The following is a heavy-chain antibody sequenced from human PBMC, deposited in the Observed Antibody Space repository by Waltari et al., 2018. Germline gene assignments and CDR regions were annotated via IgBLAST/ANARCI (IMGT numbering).Heavy chain of an antibody. CDR1: GFSFSTYG. J-gene: IGHJ4*02. V-gene: IGHV3-23*01. CDR3: AKDLRASAGPY. Sequence: EVQLLESGGGLVQPGGSLRLSCVGTGFSFSTYGMTWVRQAPGKGLEWVSAISGSGKDTYYAEFVKGRFTMSRDNSKNTLYLHMKNVRVDDTAIYYCAKDLRASAGPYWGQGTLVTVSS. D-gene: IGHD6-13*01. CDR2: ISGSGKDT.